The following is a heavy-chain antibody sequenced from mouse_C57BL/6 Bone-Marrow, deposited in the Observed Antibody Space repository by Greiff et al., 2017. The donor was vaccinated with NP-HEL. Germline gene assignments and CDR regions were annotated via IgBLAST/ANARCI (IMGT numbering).Heavy chain of an antibody. CDR1: GFTFSSYA. J-gene: IGHJ2*01. CDR2: ISDGGSYT. CDR3: ARDGYDAYFDY. V-gene: IGHV5-4*01. Sequence: EVKLMESGGGLVKPGGSLKLSCAASGFTFSSYAMSWVRQTPEKRLEWVATISDGGSYTYYPDNVKGRFTISRDNAKNNLYLQMSHLKSEDTAMYYCARDGYDAYFDYWGQGTTLTVSS. D-gene: IGHD2-2*01.